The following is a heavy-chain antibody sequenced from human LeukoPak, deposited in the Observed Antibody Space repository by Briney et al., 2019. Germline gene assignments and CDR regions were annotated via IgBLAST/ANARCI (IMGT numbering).Heavy chain of an antibody. J-gene: IGHJ6*03. CDR1: GGSISSSSYY. V-gene: IGHV4-39*07. CDR2: IYYSGST. D-gene: IGHD2-2*01. Sequence: PSETLSLTCTVSGGSISSSSYYWGRIRQPPGKGLEWIGSIYYSGSTYYNPSLKSRVTISVDTSKNQFSLKLSSVTAADTAVYYCARERQVPAAARAIYYYYYMDVWGKGTTVTVSS. CDR3: ARERQVPAAARAIYYYYYMDV.